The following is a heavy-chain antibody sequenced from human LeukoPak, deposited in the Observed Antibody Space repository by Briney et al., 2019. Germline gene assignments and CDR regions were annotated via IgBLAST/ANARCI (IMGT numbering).Heavy chain of an antibody. CDR1: GGSISSGSYY. J-gene: IGHJ3*02. Sequence: SQTLSLTCTVSGGSISSGSYYWSWIRQPAGKGLEWIGRIYTSGSTNYNPSLKSRVTISVDTSKNQSSLKLSSVTAADTAVYYCARTVYHAFDIWGQGTMVTVSS. V-gene: IGHV4-61*02. CDR2: IYTSGST. D-gene: IGHD3-16*01. CDR3: ARTVYHAFDI.